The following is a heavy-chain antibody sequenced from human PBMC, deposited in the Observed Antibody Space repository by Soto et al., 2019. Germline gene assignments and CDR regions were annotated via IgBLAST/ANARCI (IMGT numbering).Heavy chain of an antibody. J-gene: IGHJ4*02. CDR2: IRSKAYGGTT. V-gene: IGHV3-49*03. D-gene: IGHD3-9*01. CDR1: GFTFGDYA. CDR3: TRDYPITIFCCPDY. Sequence: PGGSLRLSCTASGFTFGDYAMSWFRQAPGKGLEWVGFIRSKAYGGTTEYAASVKGRFTISRDDSKSIAYLQMNSLKTEDTAVYYCTRDYPITIFCCPDYWGQGTLVTVSS.